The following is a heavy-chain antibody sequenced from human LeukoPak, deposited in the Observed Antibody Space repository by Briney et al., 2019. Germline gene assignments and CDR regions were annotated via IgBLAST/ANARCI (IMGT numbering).Heavy chain of an antibody. D-gene: IGHD3-16*01. J-gene: IGHJ5*02. V-gene: IGHV4-59*01. Sequence: SETLSLTCTVSGGSISSYYWNWIRQTPGKGLEWIGYIYYSGSTNYNPSLKSRVTISVDTSKNQFSLNLTSVTAADTAVYYCARFTPQGYGWGGYNRFDPWGQGTLVTVSS. CDR2: IYYSGST. CDR3: ARFTPQGYGWGGYNRFDP. CDR1: GGSISSYY.